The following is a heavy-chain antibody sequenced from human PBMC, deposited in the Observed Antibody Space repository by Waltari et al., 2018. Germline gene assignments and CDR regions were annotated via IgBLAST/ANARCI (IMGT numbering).Heavy chain of an antibody. V-gene: IGHV4-39*01. J-gene: IGHJ3*01. CDR3: ATYIGASVGTAAFDV. CDR1: GVPLTSQKLY. CDR2: VSYSGTT. Sequence: QLQLQESGPRLVRPSEHLSRICRFSGVPLTSQKLYWAWIRQSPGQGLEWIGTVSYSGTTYISPSLKSRVSVSRDTSKNQVSLILGSVTAADMAVYYCATYIGASVGTAAFDVWGQGTMVTVSS. D-gene: IGHD5-12*01.